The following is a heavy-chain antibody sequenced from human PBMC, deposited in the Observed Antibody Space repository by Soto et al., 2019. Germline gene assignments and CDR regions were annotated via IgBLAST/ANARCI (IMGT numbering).Heavy chain of an antibody. J-gene: IGHJ3*02. CDR2: ISYDGSNK. D-gene: IGHD1-7*01. CDR1: AFTFSRYG. CDR3: AKGPTGRITGTTPAFDI. V-gene: IGHV3-30*18. Sequence: GGSLTLSCAASAFTFSRYGMQWVRQAPGKGQGWGAVISYDGSNKYYADSVKGRFTITRDNSKNTQYLQMNSLRAEDTAVYYCAKGPTGRITGTTPAFDIWGQGTMVTVSS.